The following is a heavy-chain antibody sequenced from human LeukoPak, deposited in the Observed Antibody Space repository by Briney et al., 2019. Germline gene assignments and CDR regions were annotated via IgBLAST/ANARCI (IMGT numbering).Heavy chain of an antibody. Sequence: GESLKISCKGSGYSFTSYWIGWVRQLPGKGLEWMGIIYPGDSDTRYSPSFQGQVTISADKSINTAFVQWSSLKASDTAIYYCARRTPEYTNRWYFDLWGRGTLVTVSS. D-gene: IGHD6-6*01. CDR2: IYPGDSDT. V-gene: IGHV5-51*01. J-gene: IGHJ2*01. CDR1: GYSFTSYW. CDR3: ARRTPEYTNRWYFDL.